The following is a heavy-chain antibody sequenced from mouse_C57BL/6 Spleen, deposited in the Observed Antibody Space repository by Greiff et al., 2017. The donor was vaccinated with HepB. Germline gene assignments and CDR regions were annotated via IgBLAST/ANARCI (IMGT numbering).Heavy chain of an antibody. CDR3: ARGYDGFAY. CDR2: INYDGSST. V-gene: IGHV5-16*01. D-gene: IGHD2-12*01. CDR1: GFTFSDYY. Sequence: EVMLVESEGGLVQPGSSMKLSCTASGFTFSDYYMAWVRQVPEKGLEWVANINYDGSSTYYLDSLKSRFIISRDNAKNILYLQMSSLKSEDTATYYCARGYDGFAYWGQGTLVTVSA. J-gene: IGHJ3*01.